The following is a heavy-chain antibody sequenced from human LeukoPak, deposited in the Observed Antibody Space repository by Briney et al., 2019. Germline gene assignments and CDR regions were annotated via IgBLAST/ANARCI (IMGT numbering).Heavy chain of an antibody. CDR1: GFTFSSYS. CDR2: ISSSSSTI. Sequence: GGSLRLSCAASGFTFSSYSMNWVRQAPGKGLEWVSYISSSSSTIYYADSVKGRFTISRDNAKNSLYLQMNSLRAEDTAVYYCASRGYGGNDVYFDYWGQGTLVTVSS. V-gene: IGHV3-48*01. D-gene: IGHD4-23*01. CDR3: ASRGYGGNDVYFDY. J-gene: IGHJ4*02.